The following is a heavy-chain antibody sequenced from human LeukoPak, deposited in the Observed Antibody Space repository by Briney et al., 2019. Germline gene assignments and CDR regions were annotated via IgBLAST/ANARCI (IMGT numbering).Heavy chain of an antibody. CDR2: IYHTTT. V-gene: IGHV4-59*01. CDR3: ARNFPGRTEDV. J-gene: IGHJ6*04. CDR1: GDSMSPYF. D-gene: IGHD1-14*01. Sequence: SETLSLTCTVSGDSMSPYFWTWVRQSPGKGLGWVGYIYHTTTTYNPSLKGRVTISTDMSQNQLSLKVTSVTAADTAVYYCARNFPGRTEDVWGKGTTVIVSS.